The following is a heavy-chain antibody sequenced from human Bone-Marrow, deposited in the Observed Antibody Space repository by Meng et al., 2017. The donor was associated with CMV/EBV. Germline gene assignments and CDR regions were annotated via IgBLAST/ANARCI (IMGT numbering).Heavy chain of an antibody. V-gene: IGHV5-51*01. CDR3: ARIKGVVPALPRFDP. Sequence: KVSCKGSGYSFTSYWIGWVRQMPGKGLEWMGIIYPGDSDTRYSPSFQGQVTISADKSISTAYLQWSSLKASDTAMYYCARIKGVVPALPRFDPWGQGTLVTVSS. J-gene: IGHJ5*02. CDR2: IYPGDSDT. CDR1: GYSFTSYW. D-gene: IGHD2-2*01.